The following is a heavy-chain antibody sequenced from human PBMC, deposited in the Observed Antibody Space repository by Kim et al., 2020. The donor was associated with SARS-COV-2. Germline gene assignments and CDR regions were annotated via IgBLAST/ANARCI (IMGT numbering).Heavy chain of an antibody. V-gene: IGHV3-73*01. Sequence: GGSLRLSCAASGFTFSGSTMHWVRQASGKGLEWVCRIRSKPNNYATASAASVQGRFTISRSDSKNTAYLQMSSLKTEDTAVCYCTIVNRIAGGWYDAFVIWGDGAMVTVSS. CDR1: GFTFSGST. CDR2: IRSKPNNYAT. D-gene: IGHD6-19*01. CDR3: TIVNRIAGGWYDAFVI. J-gene: IGHJ3*02.